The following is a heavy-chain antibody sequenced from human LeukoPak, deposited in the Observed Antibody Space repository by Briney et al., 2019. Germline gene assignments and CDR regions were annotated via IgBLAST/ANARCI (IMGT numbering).Heavy chain of an antibody. J-gene: IGHJ4*02. CDR3: ARPIAVMVRSRDSGY. Sequence: GGSLRLSCAASGFTFSSYSMNWVRQAPGKGLEWVSSISSSSSYTYYADSVKGRFTISRDNAKNSLYLQMNSLRAEDTAVYYCARPIAVMVRSRDSGYWGQGTLVTVSS. D-gene: IGHD3-10*01. V-gene: IGHV3-21*01. CDR2: ISSSSSYT. CDR1: GFTFSSYS.